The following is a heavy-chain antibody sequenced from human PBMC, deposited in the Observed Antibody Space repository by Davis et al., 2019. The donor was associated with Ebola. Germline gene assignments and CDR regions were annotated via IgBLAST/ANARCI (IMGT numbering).Heavy chain of an antibody. CDR2: IRSKANSYAT. J-gene: IGHJ3*02. CDR1: GFTFSSYA. V-gene: IGHV3-73*01. CDR3: SGAAPGAFDI. Sequence: GGSLRLSCAASGFTFSSYAMSWVRQASGKGLEWVGRIRSKANSYATAYAASVKGRFTISRDDSKNTAYLQMNSLKTEDTAVYYCSGAAPGAFDIWGQGTMVTVSS. D-gene: IGHD6-6*01.